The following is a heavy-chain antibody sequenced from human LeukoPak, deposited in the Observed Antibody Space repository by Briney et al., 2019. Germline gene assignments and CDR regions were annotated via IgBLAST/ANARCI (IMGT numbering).Heavy chain of an antibody. V-gene: IGHV4-30-4*01. D-gene: IGHD6-19*01. CDR3: ARGPSSWYYFDY. Sequence: SQTLPLTCTVSGGSISSGDYYWSWIRQPPGKGLEWIGYIYYSGSTYYNPSLKSRVTISVDTSKNQFSLKLSSVTAADTAVYHCARGPSSWYYFDYWGQGTLVTVSS. CDR1: GGSISSGDYY. CDR2: IYYSGST. J-gene: IGHJ4*02.